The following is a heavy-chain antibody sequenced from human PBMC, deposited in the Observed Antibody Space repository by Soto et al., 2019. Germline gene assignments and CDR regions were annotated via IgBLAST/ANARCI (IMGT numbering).Heavy chain of an antibody. CDR2: INPSGGST. V-gene: IGHV1-46*01. J-gene: IGHJ4*02. Sequence: GASLKVSCKASGYTFTSYYMHWLRQAPGQGLEWMGIINPSGGSTSYAQKFQGRVTMTRDTSTSTVYMELSSLRSEDTAVYYCARGGTMTLGDYWGQGTLVTVSS. CDR1: GYTFTSYY. CDR3: ARGGTMTLGDY. D-gene: IGHD3-22*01.